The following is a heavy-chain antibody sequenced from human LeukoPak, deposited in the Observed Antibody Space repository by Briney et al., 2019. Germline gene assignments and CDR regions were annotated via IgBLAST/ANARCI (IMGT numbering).Heavy chain of an antibody. Sequence: SETLSVTCTVSAGSISSSSYYWGWIRHPPGKGLEWIGSISYSGSTYYNPSLKSRVTISVDTSKNQFSLKLSSVTAADTAVYYCARQRTVTFFDYWGQGTLVTVSS. CDR1: AGSISSSSYY. CDR2: ISYSGST. V-gene: IGHV4-39*01. J-gene: IGHJ4*02. D-gene: IGHD4-17*01. CDR3: ARQRTVTFFDY.